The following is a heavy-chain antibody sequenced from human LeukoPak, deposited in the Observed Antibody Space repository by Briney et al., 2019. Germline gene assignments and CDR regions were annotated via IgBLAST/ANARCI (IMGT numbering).Heavy chain of an antibody. V-gene: IGHV1-2*02. J-gene: IGHJ5*02. Sequence: ASVKVSCKASGYTFTSYYMHWVRQAPGQGLEWMGWINPKSGGKKYEQKFQGRVTMTRDTSNSTAYMELSRLRSDNAVFYYWAREGDSNYWFCPWGQGTLVTVAS. CDR1: GYTFTSYY. CDR3: AREGDSNYWFCP. D-gene: IGHD4-11*01. CDR2: INPKSGGK.